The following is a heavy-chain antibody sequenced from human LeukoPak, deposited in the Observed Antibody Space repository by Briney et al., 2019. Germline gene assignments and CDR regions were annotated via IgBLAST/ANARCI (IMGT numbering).Heavy chain of an antibody. D-gene: IGHD6-19*01. CDR1: GYTFSSYT. CDR2: INTNTGNP. Sequence: ASVKVSCKASGYTFSSYTMNWVRQAPGQGLECMGWINTNTGNPTYAQGFTGRFVFSLDTSVTTAYLQISSLKAEDTAVYYCARELTAVAGTGFDIWGQGTMVTVSS. CDR3: ARELTAVAGTGFDI. J-gene: IGHJ3*02. V-gene: IGHV7-4-1*02.